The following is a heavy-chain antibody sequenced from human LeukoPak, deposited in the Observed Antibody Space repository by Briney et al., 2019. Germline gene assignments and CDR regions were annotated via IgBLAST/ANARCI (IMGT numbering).Heavy chain of an antibody. V-gene: IGHV4-59*08. CDR2: IEYSGST. CDR3: AKRGWRKSPYFDY. J-gene: IGHJ4*02. CDR1: GGSISSYY. Sequence: SETLSLTCIVSGGSISSYYCSWIRQPARKGLERMGYIEYSGSTNYNPSLKSRVPISVDTSKNQFPLKLTSVTTAETAVYYCAKRGWRKSPYFDYWEQGHLVTVSS. D-gene: IGHD1-14*01.